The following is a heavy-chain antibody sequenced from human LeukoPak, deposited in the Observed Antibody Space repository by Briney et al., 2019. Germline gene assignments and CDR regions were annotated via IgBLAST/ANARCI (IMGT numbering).Heavy chain of an antibody. CDR1: GLTFDDYA. J-gene: IGHJ4*02. V-gene: IGHV3-9*03. CDR2: ISWNSGII. D-gene: IGHD5-12*01. CDR3: AKDLYMVATYYFDY. Sequence: PGGSLRLSCAASGLTFDDYAMHWVRQAPGKGLEWVSGISWNSGIIGYADSVKGRFTISRDNAKNSLYLQMNSLRAEDMALYYCAKDLYMVATYYFDYWGQGTLVTVSS.